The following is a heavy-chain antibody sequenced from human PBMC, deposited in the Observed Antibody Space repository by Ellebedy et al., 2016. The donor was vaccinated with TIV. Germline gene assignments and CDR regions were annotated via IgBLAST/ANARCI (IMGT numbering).Heavy chain of an antibody. V-gene: IGHV4-59*01. J-gene: IGHJ5*02. Sequence: MPSETLSLTCTVSGGSISSYYWSWIRQPPGKGLEWIGYIYYSGSTNYNPSLKSRVTISVDTSKNQFSLKLSSVTAADTAVYYCARDQSPGDSNWFDPWGQGTLVTVSS. D-gene: IGHD4-17*01. CDR3: ARDQSPGDSNWFDP. CDR1: GGSISSYY. CDR2: IYYSGST.